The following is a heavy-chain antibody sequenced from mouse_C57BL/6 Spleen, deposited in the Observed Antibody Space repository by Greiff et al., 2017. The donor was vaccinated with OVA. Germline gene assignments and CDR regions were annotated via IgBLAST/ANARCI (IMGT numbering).Heavy chain of an antibody. J-gene: IGHJ4*01. CDR2: IYPGSGST. D-gene: IGHD3-3*01. CDR3: ARGDWLYYYAMDY. CDR1: GYTFTSYW. Sequence: QVQLQQPGAELVKPGASVKMSCKASGYTFTSYWITWVKQRPGQGLEWIGDIYPGSGSTNYNEKFKSKATLTVDHSSSTAYMQLSSLTSEDSAVDYCARGDWLYYYAMDYWGQGTSVTVSS. V-gene: IGHV1-55*01.